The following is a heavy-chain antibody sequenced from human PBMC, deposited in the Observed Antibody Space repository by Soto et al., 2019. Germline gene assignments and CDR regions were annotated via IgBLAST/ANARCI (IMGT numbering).Heavy chain of an antibody. J-gene: IGHJ6*02. CDR2: INAGNGNT. D-gene: IGHD2-2*01. Sequence: EASVKVSCKASGYTFTSYAMHWVRQAPGQRLEWMGWINAGNGNTKYSQKFQGRVTITRDTSASTAYMELSSLRSEDTAVYYCAIPSRGYCISTSCSYYYYGMDVWGQGTTVTVSS. V-gene: IGHV1-3*01. CDR3: AIPSRGYCISTSCSYYYYGMDV. CDR1: GYTFTSYA.